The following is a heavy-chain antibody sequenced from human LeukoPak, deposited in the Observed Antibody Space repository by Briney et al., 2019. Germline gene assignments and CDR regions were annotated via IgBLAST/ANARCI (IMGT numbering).Heavy chain of an antibody. Sequence: GGSLRLSCAASGITFSNSWMCWGRQAPGKGLEWVANIKEDGSEKYYVNSVKGRFTISRDNAKNSLYLQMNSLRAKDTAVYYCARGGGSGSYYKRELDYWGQGTLVTVSS. CDR3: ARGGGSGSYYKRELDY. D-gene: IGHD3-10*01. CDR1: GITFSNSW. J-gene: IGHJ4*02. V-gene: IGHV3-7*01. CDR2: IKEDGSEK.